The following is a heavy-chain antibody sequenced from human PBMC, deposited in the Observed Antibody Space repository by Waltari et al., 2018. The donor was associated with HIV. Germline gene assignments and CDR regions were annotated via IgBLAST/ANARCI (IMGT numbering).Heavy chain of an antibody. Sequence: QVQLQESGPGLVKPSETLSLTCSVPGCSISSYYWSWIRHPPGKGLEWIGYIYYSGSTNYNPSLKSRVTISVDTSKNQFSLKLSSVTAADTAVYYCARANYDSSGYYYLNYFDYWGQGTLVTVSS. J-gene: IGHJ4*02. CDR1: GCSISSYY. D-gene: IGHD3-22*01. V-gene: IGHV4-59*01. CDR3: ARANYDSSGYYYLNYFDY. CDR2: IYYSGST.